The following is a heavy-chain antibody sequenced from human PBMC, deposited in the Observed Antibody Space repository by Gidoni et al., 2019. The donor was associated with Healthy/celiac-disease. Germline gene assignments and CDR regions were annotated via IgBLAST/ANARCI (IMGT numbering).Heavy chain of an antibody. CDR3: AREQQLVPAAILDY. D-gene: IGHD2-2*01. J-gene: IGHJ4*02. Sequence: QVQLVESGEGVVQPGRSLRLSCAASGFNFGSYGMHWVRQAPGKGLEWVAVIWYDGSNKYYADSVKGRFTISRDNSKNTLYLQMNSLRAEDTAVYYCAREQQLVPAAILDYWGQGTLVTVSS. CDR1: GFNFGSYG. CDR2: IWYDGSNK. V-gene: IGHV3-33*01.